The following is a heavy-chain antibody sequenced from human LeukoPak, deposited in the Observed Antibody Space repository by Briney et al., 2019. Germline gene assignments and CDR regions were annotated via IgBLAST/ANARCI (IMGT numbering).Heavy chain of an antibody. Sequence: GGSLRLSCAASGFDFEDYAMHWVRQAPGKGLEWVSGINWGSSNSVYADSVKGRFTISRDNAKNSLYLQMNSLRAEDTAVYYCARDSVRDSSGYYYRYYFDYWGQGTLVTVSS. V-gene: IGHV3-9*01. CDR1: GFDFEDYA. CDR3: ARDSVRDSSGYYYRYYFDY. D-gene: IGHD3-22*01. J-gene: IGHJ4*02. CDR2: INWGSSNS.